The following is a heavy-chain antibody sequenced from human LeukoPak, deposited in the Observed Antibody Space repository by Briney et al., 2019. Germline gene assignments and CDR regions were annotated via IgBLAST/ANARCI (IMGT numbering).Heavy chain of an antibody. CDR2: IKQDGSEK. Sequence: GGSLRLSCAASGFTFSTYWMSWGRQAPGKGLEWVANIKQDGSEKYYVDSVKGRFTISRDNTKNSLSLQMNSLRVEDTAVYYCAREDTGVAFDIWGQGTTVTV. D-gene: IGHD2-8*01. J-gene: IGHJ3*02. CDR1: GFTFSTYW. CDR3: AREDTGVAFDI. V-gene: IGHV3-7*01.